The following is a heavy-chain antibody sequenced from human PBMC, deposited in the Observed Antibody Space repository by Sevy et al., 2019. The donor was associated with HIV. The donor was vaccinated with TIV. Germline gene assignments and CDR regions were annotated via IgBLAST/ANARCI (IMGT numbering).Heavy chain of an antibody. CDR1: GFTFSSYA. V-gene: IGHV3-23*01. Sequence: GGSLRLSCAASGFTFSSYAMSWVRQAPGKGLEWVSAISGSGGSTYYADSVKGRFTISRDNSKNTLYLQMNSLRAEDTAVYYCAKDPLLQYYYDSSGYHYFDYWGQGTLVTVSS. J-gene: IGHJ4*02. CDR3: AKDPLLQYYYDSSGYHYFDY. CDR2: ISGSGGST. D-gene: IGHD3-22*01.